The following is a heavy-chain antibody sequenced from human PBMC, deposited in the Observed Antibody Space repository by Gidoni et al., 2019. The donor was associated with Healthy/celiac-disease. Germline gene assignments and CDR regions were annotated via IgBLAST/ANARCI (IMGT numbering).Heavy chain of an antibody. Sequence: QVQLVQSGAEVKKPGASVKVSCKASGYTFTGYYMHWVRQATGQGLEWMGWINPNSGGTNYAQKFQGWVTMTRDTSISTAYMELSRLRSDDTAVYYCARERLYGNDYYYYGMDVWGQGTTVTVSS. CDR3: ARERLYGNDYYYYGMDV. J-gene: IGHJ6*02. CDR2: INPNSGGT. CDR1: GYTFTGYY. D-gene: IGHD1-1*01. V-gene: IGHV1-2*04.